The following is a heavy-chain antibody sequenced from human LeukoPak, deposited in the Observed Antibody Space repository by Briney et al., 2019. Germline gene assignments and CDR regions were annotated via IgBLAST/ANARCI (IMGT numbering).Heavy chain of an antibody. D-gene: IGHD2-2*01. V-gene: IGHV4-39*01. CDR1: GGSISSSSYY. CDR2: MYYSGST. Sequence: SETLSLTCTVSGGSISSSSYYWGWIRQPPGKGLEWMGSMYYSGSTYYNPSLKSRVSISVDTSKNQFSLKLSSVTAADTAVYYCARYCSSTSCYPRRGYWGQGTLVTVSS. CDR3: ARYCSSTSCYPRRGY. J-gene: IGHJ4*02.